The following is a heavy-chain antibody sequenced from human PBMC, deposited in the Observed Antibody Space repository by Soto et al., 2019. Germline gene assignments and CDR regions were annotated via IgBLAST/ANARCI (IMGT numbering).Heavy chain of an antibody. CDR1: GYTFTRFG. J-gene: IGHJ4*02. CDR2: VSGYNGKT. CDR3: ARDGGPPVDY. D-gene: IGHD3-16*01. V-gene: IGHV1-18*01. Sequence: QIQLVQSGTEVKKPGAAEKVSCEASGYTFTRFGFSWVRQAPGQGLKWMGWVSGYNGKTNYAQKLQGRVTMTTDTSTSTAYMELRSLTSDDTAIYYCARDGGPPVDYWGQGTLVTVSS.